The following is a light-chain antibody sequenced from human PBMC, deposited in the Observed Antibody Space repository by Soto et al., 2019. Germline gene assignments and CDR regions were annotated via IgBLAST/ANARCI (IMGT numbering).Light chain of an antibody. CDR2: DVS. Sequence: QSALTQPRSVSGSLGQSVTISCTGTSSDVGGYSFVSWYQQHPGKAPKLMIYDVSKRPSGVPDRFSGSKSGNTASLTISGLQADDEADYSCSSYTSGSSHYVFGTGTKVTVL. CDR3: SSYTSGSSHYV. V-gene: IGLV2-11*01. CDR1: SSDVGGYSF. J-gene: IGLJ1*01.